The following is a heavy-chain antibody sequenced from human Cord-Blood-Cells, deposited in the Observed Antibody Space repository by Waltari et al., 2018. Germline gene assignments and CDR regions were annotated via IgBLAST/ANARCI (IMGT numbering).Heavy chain of an antibody. CDR1: GGTFSSYA. Sequence: QVQLVQSGAEVKKPGSSVTVSCKAPGGTFSSYAISWVRQAPGQGLEWMGRIIPILGIANDAQNFQGRVTITADKSTSTAYMELSSLRSEDTAVYYCARSKDYWGQGTLVTVSS. V-gene: IGHV1-69*09. J-gene: IGHJ4*02. CDR2: IIPILGIA. CDR3: ARSKDY.